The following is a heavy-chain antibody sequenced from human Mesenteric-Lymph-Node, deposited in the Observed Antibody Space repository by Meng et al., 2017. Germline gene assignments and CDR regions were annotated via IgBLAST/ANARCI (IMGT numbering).Heavy chain of an antibody. V-gene: IGHV4-39*07. CDR2: IYYSGST. J-gene: IGHJ6*02. CDR1: GGSISSSSYY. D-gene: IGHD4-17*01. CDR3: ARAAGDIYYYGMDV. Sequence: SETLSLTCTVSGGSISSSSYYWGWIRQPPGKGLEWIGSIYYSGSTYYNPSLKSRVTISVDTSKNQFSLKLSSVTAADTAVYYCARAAGDIYYYGMDVWGQGTTVTVSS.